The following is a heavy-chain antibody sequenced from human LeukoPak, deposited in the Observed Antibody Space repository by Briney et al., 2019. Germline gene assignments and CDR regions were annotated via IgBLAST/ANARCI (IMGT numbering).Heavy chain of an antibody. CDR2: INHSGST. V-gene: IGHV4-34*01. Sequence: SETLSLTCTVSGGSISSYYWSWIRQPPGKGLEWIGEINHSGSTNYNPSLKSRVTISGDTSKNQFSLQLSSVTAADTAVYYCARAPATAIPPDLHFDYWGQGTLVTVSS. CDR1: GGSISSYY. D-gene: IGHD2-2*02. J-gene: IGHJ4*02. CDR3: ARAPATAIPPDLHFDY.